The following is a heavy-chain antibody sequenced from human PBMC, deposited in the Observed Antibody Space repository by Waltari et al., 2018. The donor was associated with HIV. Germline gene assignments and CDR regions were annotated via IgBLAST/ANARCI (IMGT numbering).Heavy chain of an antibody. CDR1: GFPFSSSG. CDR3: AKDFLGYYDSSGLGRIEI. CDR2: MSFDGSSN. D-gene: IGHD3-22*01. V-gene: IGHV3-30*18. Sequence: QVQLVEPGGGVVQPGRSLRLSCVAPGFPFSSSGMHWVRQAPGKGLEWVAVMSFDGSSNYYADSLKGRFTISRDNSKNTLYLQMNSLRAEDTAVYYCAKDFLGYYDSSGLGRIEIWGQGTMVTVSS. J-gene: IGHJ3*02.